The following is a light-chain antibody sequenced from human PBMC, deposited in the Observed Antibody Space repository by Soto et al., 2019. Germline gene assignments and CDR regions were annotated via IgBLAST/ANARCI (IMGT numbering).Light chain of an antibody. CDR1: SSDVGTYNY. V-gene: IGLV2-11*01. J-gene: IGLJ1*01. Sequence: ALTQPRSVSGSLGQSVTISCTGTSSDVGTYNYVSWYQQHPGKAPKVMIYDVSERPSGVPDRFSGSKSGNTASLTISGLQAEDEADYYCCSYAGSPRYVLGTGTKLTVL. CDR2: DVS. CDR3: CSYAGSPRYV.